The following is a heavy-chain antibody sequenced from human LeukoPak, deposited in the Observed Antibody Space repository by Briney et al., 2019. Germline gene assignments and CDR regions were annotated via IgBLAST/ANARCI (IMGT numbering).Heavy chain of an antibody. CDR1: GFNFTSYA. J-gene: IGHJ4*02. CDR3: ARDSDSSGHYYMDYFDY. D-gene: IGHD3-22*01. Sequence: GGPLRLSCAASGFNFTSYAMNWVRQAPGKGLEWVSSISSSSRDINYADSVKGRFTISRDNAWNSLYLQMNSLRAEDTAVYYCARDSDSSGHYYMDYFDYWGQGALVTVSS. V-gene: IGHV3-21*01. CDR2: ISSSSRDI.